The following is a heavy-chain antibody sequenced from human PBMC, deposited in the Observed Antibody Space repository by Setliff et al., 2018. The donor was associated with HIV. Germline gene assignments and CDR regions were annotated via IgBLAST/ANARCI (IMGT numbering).Heavy chain of an antibody. Sequence: GASVKVSCKASGYTFTSFGPSWVRQAPGQGPEWMAWTSLYNDATNLAPRFRGRVTLTTDTSTRTAYMELTSLTSDDTAVYYCATDRTRTGMNMVRGRLTDPAGYPLDYWGQGALVTVSS. CDR1: GYTFTSFG. V-gene: IGHV1-18*01. CDR3: ATDRTRTGMNMVRGRLTDPAGYPLDY. D-gene: IGHD3-10*01. J-gene: IGHJ4*02. CDR2: TSLYNDAT.